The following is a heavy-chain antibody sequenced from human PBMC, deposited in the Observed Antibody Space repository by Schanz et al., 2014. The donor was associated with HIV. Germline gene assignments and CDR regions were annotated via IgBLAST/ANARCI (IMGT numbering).Heavy chain of an antibody. V-gene: IGHV1-69*01. J-gene: IGHJ6*02. Sequence: QVQLVQSGAEVKKTGSSVKVSCKASGGTFRSNAITWVRQAPGQGLEWIGHFNVILSKINSAQKFQGRVSMTADPSTNTAYMEMRGLRFEDTAVYYCASGRRSGIGWRMDVWGQGTTVSVSS. CDR1: GGTFRSNA. D-gene: IGHD6-19*01. CDR2: FNVILSKI. CDR3: ASGRRSGIGWRMDV.